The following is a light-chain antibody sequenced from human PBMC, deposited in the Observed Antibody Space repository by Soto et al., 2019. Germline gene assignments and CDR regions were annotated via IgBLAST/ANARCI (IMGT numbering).Light chain of an antibody. V-gene: IGLV2-8*01. CDR2: EVD. J-gene: IGLJ1*01. CDR1: GSDVGAYKY. CDR3: QSYDSSLSGYV. Sequence: QSALTQPPSASGSPGQSLTISCAGTGSDVGAYKYVSWYQQHPGKAPKLIIYEVDKRPSGVPDRFSGSKSGTSASLAITGLQAEDEADYYCQSYDSSLSGYVFGTGTKLTVL.